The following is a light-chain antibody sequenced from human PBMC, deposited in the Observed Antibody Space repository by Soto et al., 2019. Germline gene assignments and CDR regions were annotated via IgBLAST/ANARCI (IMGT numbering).Light chain of an antibody. V-gene: IGKV1-39*01. Sequence: DIQMTQSPSSLSASVGDRVTITCRASQSISTYLNWYQLKPGKAPNLLIYGASHLQSGVSPRFSGSGSGTDFTRIISSLHPEDYATYSCQQSDRAPRAFGQGTKVEI. J-gene: IGKJ1*01. CDR1: QSISTY. CDR3: QQSDRAPRA. CDR2: GAS.